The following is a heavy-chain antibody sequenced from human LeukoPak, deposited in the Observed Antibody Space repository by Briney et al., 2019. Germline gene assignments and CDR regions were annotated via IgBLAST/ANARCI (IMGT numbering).Heavy chain of an antibody. CDR3: ARDSKVLFYGMDV. D-gene: IGHD3-16*01. J-gene: IGHJ6*02. CDR2: IYYSGST. Sequence: PSETLSLTCTVSGGSISSGGYYWPWIRQHPGKGLEWIGYIYYSGSTYHNPSLKSRVTISVDSSKNQFSLKLSSVTAADTAVYYCARDSKVLFYGMDVWGQGTTVTVSS. V-gene: IGHV4-31*03. CDR1: GGSISSGGYY.